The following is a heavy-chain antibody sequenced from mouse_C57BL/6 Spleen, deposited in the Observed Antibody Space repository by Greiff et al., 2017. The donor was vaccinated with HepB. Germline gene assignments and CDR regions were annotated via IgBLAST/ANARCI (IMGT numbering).Heavy chain of an antibody. CDR1: GYTFTSYW. D-gene: IGHD3-2*02. J-gene: IGHJ3*01. V-gene: IGHV1-53*01. CDR2: INPSNGGT. CDR3: ATPPTAQATFFAY. Sequence: VQLQQPGTELVKPGASVKLSCKASGYTFTSYWMHWVKQRPGQGLEWIGNINPSNGGTNYNEKFKSKATLTVDKSSSTAYMQLSSLTSEDSAVYYCATPPTAQATFFAYWDQGTLVTVSA.